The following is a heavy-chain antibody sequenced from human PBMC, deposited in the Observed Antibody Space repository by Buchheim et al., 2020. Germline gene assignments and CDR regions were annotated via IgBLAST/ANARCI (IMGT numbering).Heavy chain of an antibody. CDR1: GFTFSSYS. CDR3: ARDPQIEEGDYYYDGMDV. Sequence: EVQLVESGGGLVQPGGSLRLSCAAFGFTFSSYSMNWVRQAPGKGLEWVSYISSSSSTIYYADTVKGRFTISRDNAKTTLYLQMNSLRAGDTAVYYCARDPQIEEGDYYYDGMDVWGQGTT. CDR2: ISSSSSTI. D-gene: IGHD3-16*01. J-gene: IGHJ6*02. V-gene: IGHV3-48*01.